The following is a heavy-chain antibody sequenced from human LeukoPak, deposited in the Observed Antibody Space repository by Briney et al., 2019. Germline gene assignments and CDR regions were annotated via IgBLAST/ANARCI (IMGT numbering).Heavy chain of an antibody. CDR1: GGSHSSYH. V-gene: IGHV4-59*08. CDR2: IYYSGST. Sequence: PSETLSLTCTVCGGSHSSYHWSWIRQPPGKGLEGIGDIYYSGSTYYIPSLKGRVTISVDTYKNKFSLKLSSVTAADTAVYYCARAHISGSYGYWGQGTLVTVSS. CDR3: ARAHISGSYGY. J-gene: IGHJ4*02. D-gene: IGHD1-26*01.